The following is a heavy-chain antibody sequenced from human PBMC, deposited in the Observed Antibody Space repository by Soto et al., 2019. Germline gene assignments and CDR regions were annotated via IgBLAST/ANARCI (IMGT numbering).Heavy chain of an antibody. CDR3: ARTRHPFQDSTYCGGDCSFDY. CDR2: ISYDGSNK. J-gene: IGHJ4*02. D-gene: IGHD2-21*02. V-gene: IGHV3-30-3*01. CDR1: GFTFSSYA. Sequence: GGSLRLSCAASGFTFSSYAMHWVRQAPGKGLEWVAVISYDGSNKYYADSVKGRFTISRDNSKNTLYLQMNSLRAEDTAVYYCARTRHPFQDSTYCGGDCSFDYWGQGTLVTVSS.